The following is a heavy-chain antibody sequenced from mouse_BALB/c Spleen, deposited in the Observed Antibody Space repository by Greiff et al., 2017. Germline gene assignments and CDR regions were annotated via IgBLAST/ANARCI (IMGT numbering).Heavy chain of an antibody. Sequence: QVQLKQSAAELARPGASVKMSCKASGYTFTSYTMHWVKQRPGQGLEWIGYINPSSGYTEYNQKFKDKTTLTADKSSSTAYMQLSSLTSEDSAVYYCARRTGNSHYYAMDYWGQGTSVTVSA. CDR2: INPSSGYT. V-gene: IGHV1-4*02. J-gene: IGHJ4*01. CDR1: GYTFTSYT. CDR3: ARRTGNSHYYAMDY. D-gene: IGHD2-1*01.